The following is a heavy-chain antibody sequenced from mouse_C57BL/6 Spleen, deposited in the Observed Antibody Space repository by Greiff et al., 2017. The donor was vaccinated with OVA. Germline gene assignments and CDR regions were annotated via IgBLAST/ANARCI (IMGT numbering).Heavy chain of an antibody. Sequence: EVKLMESGGGLVKPGGSLKLSCAASGFTFSDYGMHWVRQAPEKGLEWVAYISSGSSTIYYADTVKGRFTISRDNAKNTLFLQMTSLTSEDTAMYYCARPDPYAMDYWGQGTSVTVSS. CDR3: ARPDPYAMDY. V-gene: IGHV5-17*01. CDR2: ISSGSSTI. J-gene: IGHJ4*01. CDR1: GFTFSDYG.